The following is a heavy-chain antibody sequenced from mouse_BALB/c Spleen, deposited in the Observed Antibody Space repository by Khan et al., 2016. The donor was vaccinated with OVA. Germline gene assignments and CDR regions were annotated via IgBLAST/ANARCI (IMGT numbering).Heavy chain of an antibody. CDR3: ARSVTITTVVATDFDY. J-gene: IGHJ2*01. V-gene: IGHV3-2*02. CDR2: ISYSGRP. Sequence: EVQLVESGPGLVKPSQSLSLTCTVTGYSIPSDYAWNWIRQFPGNKLEWMGYISYSGRPSYNPSLKSRISITRDTSKNPFFLHLNSVTTEDTATYFCARSVTITTVVATDFDYWGQGTTLTVSS. D-gene: IGHD1-1*01. CDR1: GYSIPSDYA.